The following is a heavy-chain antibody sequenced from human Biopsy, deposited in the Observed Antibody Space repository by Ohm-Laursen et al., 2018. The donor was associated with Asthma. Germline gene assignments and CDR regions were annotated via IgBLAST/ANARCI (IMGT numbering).Heavy chain of an antibody. CDR3: ARITNDRIAAAGRYYYYGMDV. CDR1: GGSFSGYY. V-gene: IGHV4-34*01. Sequence: SETLSLTCAVYGGSFSGYYWSWIRQPPGKGLELIGEINHSGSTNYNPSLKSRVTISVDTSKNQFSLKLSSVTAADTAVYYCARITNDRIAAAGRYYYYGMDVWGQGTTVTVSS. CDR2: INHSGST. D-gene: IGHD6-13*01. J-gene: IGHJ6*02.